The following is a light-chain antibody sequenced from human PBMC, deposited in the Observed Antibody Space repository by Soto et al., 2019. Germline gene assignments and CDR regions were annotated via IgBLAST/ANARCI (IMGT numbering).Light chain of an antibody. J-gene: IGKJ5*01. V-gene: IGKV1-5*03. Sequence: DIQMTQSPSTLSGSVGDRVTITCRASQTISSWLAWYQQKPGKAPKLLIYKASTLKSGVPSRFSGSGSGTEFTLTISSLQPDDFAVYYCQQYGSSFGQGTRLEI. CDR1: QTISSW. CDR2: KAS. CDR3: QQYGSS.